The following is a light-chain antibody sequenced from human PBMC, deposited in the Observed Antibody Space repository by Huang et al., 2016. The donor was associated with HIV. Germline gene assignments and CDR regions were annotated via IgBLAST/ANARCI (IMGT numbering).Light chain of an antibody. Sequence: DIQMTQSPSFVSASVGDRVTITCRASQRIITHLSWYQQKPGKAPTLLIYAASNLETGVPSRFSGSGSGTDFTLTISSLQPSDFATYFCQQTYSSPFTFGPGTTVDIK. CDR3: QQTYSSPFT. CDR2: AAS. CDR1: QRIITH. J-gene: IGKJ3*01. V-gene: IGKV1-39*01.